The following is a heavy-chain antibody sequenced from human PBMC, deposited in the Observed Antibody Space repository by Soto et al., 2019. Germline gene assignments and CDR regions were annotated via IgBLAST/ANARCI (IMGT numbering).Heavy chain of an antibody. CDR3: ARGMGMIRRHDS. CDR2: IYYTGTT. V-gene: IGHV4-30-4*01. CDR1: GGSISGGDYY. J-gene: IGHJ4*02. D-gene: IGHD3-22*01. Sequence: QVQLQESGPGLVKPSETLSLNCTVSGGSISGGDYYWTWIRQSPGKGLEWIGNIYYTGTTYYNTSLKSRVTISVDTSNNQCSHSLNSVTATDTAVYYCARGMGMIRRHDSWGQGTLVIVST.